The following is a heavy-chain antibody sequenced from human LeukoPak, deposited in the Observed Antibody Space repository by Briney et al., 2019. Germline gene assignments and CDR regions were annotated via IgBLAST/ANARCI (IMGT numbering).Heavy chain of an antibody. CDR2: INSGSDTI. CDR1: GFTFSSYS. V-gene: IGHV3-48*02. D-gene: IGHD3-10*01. J-gene: IGHJ4*02. Sequence: GGSLRLSCAVSGFTFSSYSMNWVRQAPGKGLEWVSYINSGSDTIYYADSVKGRLTISRDNAKNSLYLQMNSLRDEDTAVYYCARGKIGSREYYFDYWGQGTLVTVSS. CDR3: ARGKIGSREYYFDY.